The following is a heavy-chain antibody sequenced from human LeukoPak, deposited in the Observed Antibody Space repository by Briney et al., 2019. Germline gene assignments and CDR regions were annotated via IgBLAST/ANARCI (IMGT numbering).Heavy chain of an antibody. V-gene: IGHV4-34*01. D-gene: IGHD3-10*01. Sequence: PSETLSLTCAVYGGSFSGYYWSWIRQPPGKGLEWIGEINHSGSTNYNPSLKSRVTISVDTSKNQFSLKLSSVTAADTAVYYCARGALGESGELLSSARSPPLPFDYWGQGTLVTVSS. J-gene: IGHJ4*02. CDR2: INHSGST. CDR3: ARGALGESGELLSSARSPPLPFDY. CDR1: GGSFSGYY.